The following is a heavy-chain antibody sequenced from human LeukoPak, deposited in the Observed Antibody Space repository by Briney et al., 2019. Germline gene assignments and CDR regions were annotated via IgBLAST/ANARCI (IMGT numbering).Heavy chain of an antibody. CDR1: GFTFSSYA. J-gene: IGHJ4*02. Sequence: GGSLRLSCAASGFTFSSYAMSWVRQAPGKGLELVSAISGSGSSTYYADSVKGRFTISRDNSKNTLYLQMNSLRAEDTALYYCAKRDGYNSNPLKDWGQGTLVTVSS. CDR2: ISGSGSST. V-gene: IGHV3-23*01. D-gene: IGHD5-24*01. CDR3: AKRDGYNSNPLKD.